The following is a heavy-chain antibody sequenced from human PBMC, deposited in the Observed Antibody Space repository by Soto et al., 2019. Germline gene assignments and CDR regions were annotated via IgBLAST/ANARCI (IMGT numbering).Heavy chain of an antibody. CDR2: FHSSGAA. V-gene: IGHV4-30-4*01. CDR1: GGSISSADYY. Sequence: PSETLSLTCTVSGGSISSADYYWSWIRQPPGKGLEWIGYFHSSGAAYKDPSLKSRVTISVDTSKNQISLKLDSVTAADTAVYYCASIWFGDFDYWGNGTLVTVSS. D-gene: IGHD3-10*01. J-gene: IGHJ4*01. CDR3: ASIWFGDFDY.